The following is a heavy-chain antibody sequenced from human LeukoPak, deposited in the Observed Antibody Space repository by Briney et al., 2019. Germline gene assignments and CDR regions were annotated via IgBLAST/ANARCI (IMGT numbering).Heavy chain of an antibody. CDR2: INHSGST. J-gene: IGHJ4*02. D-gene: IGHD6-6*01. Sequence: PSETLSLTCAVYGGSFSGYYWSWIRQPPGKGLEWIGEINHSGSTNYNPSLKSRVTISVDTSKNQISLKLSSATAADTAVYYCARRSIAARRGFDYWGQGTLVTVSS. V-gene: IGHV4-34*01. CDR3: ARRSIAARRGFDY. CDR1: GGSFSGYY.